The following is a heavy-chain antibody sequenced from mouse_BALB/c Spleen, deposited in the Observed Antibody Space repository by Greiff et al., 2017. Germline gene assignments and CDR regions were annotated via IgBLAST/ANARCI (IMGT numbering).Heavy chain of an antibody. CDR3: ARGLLGAMDY. V-gene: IGHV5-17*02. CDR1: GFTFSSFG. J-gene: IGHJ4*01. Sequence: EVMLVESGGGLVQPGGSRKLSCAASGFTFSSFGMHWVRQAPEKGLEWVAYISSGSSTIYYADTVKGRFTISRDNPKNTLFLQMTSLRSEDTAMYYCARGLLGAMDYWGQGTSVTVSS. CDR2: ISSGSSTI. D-gene: IGHD2-10*01.